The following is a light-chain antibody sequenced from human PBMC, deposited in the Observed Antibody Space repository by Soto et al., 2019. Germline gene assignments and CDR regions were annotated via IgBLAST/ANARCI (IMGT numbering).Light chain of an antibody. CDR3: QQYESYPYT. CDR1: QGISSS. Sequence: DIQMTQSPSSLSASVGDKVTITCRASQGISSSLTWFRLKPGRAPESVIFASSTLQGGVPSRFRGSGSGTHFTLTITSLQPEDSATFYCQQYESYPYTFGQGTSMEI. CDR2: ASS. V-gene: IGKV1-16*01. J-gene: IGKJ2*01.